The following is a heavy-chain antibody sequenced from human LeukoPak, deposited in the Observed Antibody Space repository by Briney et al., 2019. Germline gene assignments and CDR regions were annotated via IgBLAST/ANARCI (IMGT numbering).Heavy chain of an antibody. Sequence: GGSLRLSCAASGFTFSSHSMNWVRQAPGKGLEWVSYISSSSSYTNYADSVKGRFTISRDNAKNSLYLQMNSLRAEDTAVYYCARDSSSGGIFDYWGQGTLVTVSS. CDR1: GFTFSSHS. D-gene: IGHD6-13*01. V-gene: IGHV3-21*05. J-gene: IGHJ4*02. CDR3: ARDSSSGGIFDY. CDR2: ISSSSSYT.